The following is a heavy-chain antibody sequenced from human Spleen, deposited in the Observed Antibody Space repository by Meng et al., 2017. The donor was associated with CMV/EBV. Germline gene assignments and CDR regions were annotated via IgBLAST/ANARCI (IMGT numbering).Heavy chain of an antibody. CDR3: ASPLWFGESHYGMDV. V-gene: IGHV3-66*02. CDR1: GFTVSSNY. Sequence: GESLKISCAASGFTVSSNYMSWVRQAPGKGLEWVSVIYSGGSTYYADSVKGRFTISRDNSKNTLYLQMNSLRAEDTAVYYCASPLWFGESHYGMDVWGQGTTVTVSS. J-gene: IGHJ6*02. CDR2: IYSGGST. D-gene: IGHD3-10*01.